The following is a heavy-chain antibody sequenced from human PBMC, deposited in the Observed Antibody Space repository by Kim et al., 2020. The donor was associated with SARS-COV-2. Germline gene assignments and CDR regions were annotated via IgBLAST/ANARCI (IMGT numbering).Heavy chain of an antibody. Sequence: GGSLRLSCAASGFSFSDYDMHWVRPAPGKGLEWVAMISYDGSDKYYGDSVKGRFTISRDNSRSTLYLQMSSQRDDDTAVYSCAKIRWGSRWFLDDWGQGVLVTVSS. CDR1: GFSFSDYD. CDR3: AKIRWGSRWFLDD. D-gene: IGHD6-13*01. V-gene: IGHV3-30*18. J-gene: IGHJ4*02. CDR2: ISYDGSDK.